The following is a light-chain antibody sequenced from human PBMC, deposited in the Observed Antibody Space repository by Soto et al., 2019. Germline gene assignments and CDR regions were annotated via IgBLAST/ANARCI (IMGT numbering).Light chain of an antibody. V-gene: IGLV2-14*01. CDR3: SSYTSSSTPVV. CDR2: DVS. CDR1: SSDVGGYNY. J-gene: IGLJ2*01. Sequence: QSALTQPASVSGSPGQSITISCTGTSSDVGGYNYVSWYQQHPGKAPKLMIYDVSNRPSGVSNRFSGSKSGNTASLTIYGLQAEDEADYYRSSYTSSSTPVVFAGGTKLTVL.